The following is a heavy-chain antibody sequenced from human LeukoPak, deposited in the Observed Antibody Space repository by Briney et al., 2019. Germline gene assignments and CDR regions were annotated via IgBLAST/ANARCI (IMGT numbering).Heavy chain of an antibody. Sequence: WETLSLTCTVSGDSISSNYWSWIRQPPGKGLEWSGYIYYTGSTNYNPPLKSRVTLSLDTSKNQFSRKLSSVTAADTAEYYCARDITGDGDYWGQGTLVTVSS. CDR2: IYYTGST. CDR1: GDSISSNY. J-gene: IGHJ4*02. V-gene: IGHV4-59*01. D-gene: IGHD1-20*01. CDR3: ARDITGDGDY.